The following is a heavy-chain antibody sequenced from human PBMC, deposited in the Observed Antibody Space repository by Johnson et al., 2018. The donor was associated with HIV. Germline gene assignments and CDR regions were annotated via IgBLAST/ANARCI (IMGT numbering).Heavy chain of an antibody. CDR2: ISTSGSTK. V-gene: IGHV3-11*01. CDR1: GFRFSDHY. J-gene: IGHJ3*02. Sequence: QVQLVESGGGLVKPGGSLRLSCEASGFRFSDHYMSWIRQAPGKGLEWISYISTSGSTKYYADSVKGRFTISRDNAKNSLYLQMNSLRAEDTAVYYCARDHVMVVTPGDCFDIWGQGTMVTVSS. CDR3: ARDHVMVVTPGDCFDI. D-gene: IGHD2-21*02.